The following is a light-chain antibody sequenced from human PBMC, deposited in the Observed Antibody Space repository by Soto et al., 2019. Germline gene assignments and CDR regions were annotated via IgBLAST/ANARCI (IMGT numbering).Light chain of an antibody. J-gene: IGLJ2*01. Sequence: QSALTQPPSASGSPGQSVTLSCTGTSSNVGGYNYVSWYQQYPGKAPKLMIYEVTKRPSGVPDRFSGSKSGNTASLTVSGLQSDGEADYYCSSYAGSDYVIFGGGTKVTVL. V-gene: IGLV2-8*01. CDR1: SSNVGGYNY. CDR3: SSYAGSDYVI. CDR2: EVT.